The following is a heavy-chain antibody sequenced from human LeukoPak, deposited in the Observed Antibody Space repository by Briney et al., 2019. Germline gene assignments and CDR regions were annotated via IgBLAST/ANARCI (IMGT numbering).Heavy chain of an antibody. Sequence: PGRSLRLSCAASGFTFDDYAMHWVRQAPGKGLEWVPGISWNSGSIGYADSVKGRFTISRDNAKNSLYLQMNSLRAEDTAVYCCARDAVDTANAVWGQGTTVTVSS. CDR3: ARDAVDTANAV. D-gene: IGHD5-18*01. J-gene: IGHJ6*02. CDR2: ISWNSGSI. V-gene: IGHV3-9*01. CDR1: GFTFDDYA.